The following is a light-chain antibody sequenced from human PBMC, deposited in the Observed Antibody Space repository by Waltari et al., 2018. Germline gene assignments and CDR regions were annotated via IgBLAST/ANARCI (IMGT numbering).Light chain of an antibody. CDR1: QTIMSW. Sequence: DVQMTQSPSTLSASVGDTVTITCRASQTIMSWLAWYQQKARKAPKVLISKASTLESGVPSRFSGSESGTEFTLTISNLQPDDSATYYCQQYNTYYTFGQGTIVEIK. CDR2: KAS. J-gene: IGKJ2*01. V-gene: IGKV1-5*03. CDR3: QQYNTYYT.